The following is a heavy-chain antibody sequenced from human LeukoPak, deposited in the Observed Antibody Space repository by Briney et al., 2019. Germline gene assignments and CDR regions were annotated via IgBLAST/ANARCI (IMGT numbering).Heavy chain of an antibody. J-gene: IGHJ4*02. Sequence: PGGSLRLSCAASGFTFSSYSMNWVRQAPGKGLEWVSSISSNSSYIYYADSVKGRFTISRDNAKNSLYLQMNSLRAEDTAVYYCATVDTAMVTLFDYWGQGTLVTVSS. CDR2: ISSNSSYI. CDR3: ATVDTAMVTLFDY. V-gene: IGHV3-21*01. CDR1: GFTFSSYS. D-gene: IGHD5-18*01.